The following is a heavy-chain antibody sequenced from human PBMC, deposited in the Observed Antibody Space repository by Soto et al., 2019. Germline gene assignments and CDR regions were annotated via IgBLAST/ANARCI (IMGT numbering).Heavy chain of an antibody. V-gene: IGHV4-39*01. CDR2: IYYSGST. CDR1: GGSISSSSYY. J-gene: IGHJ4*02. D-gene: IGHD4-4*01. CDR3: ARHSNRNYGLYYLDF. Sequence: SETLSLTCTVSGGSISSSSYYWGWIRQPPGKGLEWIGSIYYSGSTYYNPSLKSRVTISVDTSKNQFSLKVSSVTAADTAVYYCARHSNRNYGLYYLDFWGLGALVTVSS.